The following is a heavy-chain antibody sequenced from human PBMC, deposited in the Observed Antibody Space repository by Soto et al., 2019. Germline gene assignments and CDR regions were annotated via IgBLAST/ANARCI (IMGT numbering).Heavy chain of an antibody. Sequence: SETLSLTCAVYGGYFSGYYWSWIRQPPGKGLEWIGEINHSGSTNYNPSLKSRVTISVDTSKNQFSLKLSSVTAADTAVYYCARGDFWSGYGVWGQGTTVTVSS. CDR3: ARGDFWSGYGV. D-gene: IGHD3-3*01. V-gene: IGHV4-34*01. J-gene: IGHJ6*02. CDR1: GGYFSGYY. CDR2: INHSGST.